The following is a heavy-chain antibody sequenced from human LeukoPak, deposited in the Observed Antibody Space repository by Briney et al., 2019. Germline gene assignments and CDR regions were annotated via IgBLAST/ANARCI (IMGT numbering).Heavy chain of an antibody. CDR3: ARGYCTNGVCYTSWFDP. CDR1: GGSISSHY. J-gene: IGHJ5*02. D-gene: IGHD2-8*01. V-gene: IGHV4-59*11. CDR2: IYYSGST. Sequence: SETLSLTCTVSGGSISSHYWSWIRQPPGKGLEWIGYIYYSGSTNYNPSLKSRVTISVDTSKNQFSLKLSSVTAADTAVYYCARGYCTNGVCYTSWFDPWGQGTLVTVSS.